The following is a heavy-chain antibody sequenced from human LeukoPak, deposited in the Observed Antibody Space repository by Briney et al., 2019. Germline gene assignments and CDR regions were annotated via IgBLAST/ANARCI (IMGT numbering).Heavy chain of an antibody. V-gene: IGHV3-48*03. CDR2: ISSSGSTI. CDR3: VRETDSTFFDY. CDR1: GFAFIIYE. Sequence: GGSLRLSCAASGFAFIIYEMNWVRQAPGKGLEWVSYISSSGSTIYYADSVKGRFTISRDNAKNSLYLQMSSLRAEDTAVYYCVRETDSTFFDYWGQGTLVTVSS. D-gene: IGHD2-2*01. J-gene: IGHJ4*02.